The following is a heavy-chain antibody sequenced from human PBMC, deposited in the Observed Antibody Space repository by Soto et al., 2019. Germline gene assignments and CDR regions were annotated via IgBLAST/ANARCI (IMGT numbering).Heavy chain of an antibody. V-gene: IGHV3-23*01. D-gene: IGHD3-10*01. CDR2: IGVGGGDR. CDR3: ARVRFGELV. CDR1: GFTFSSYA. Sequence: EVQLLESGGGLVQPGGSLRLSCAASGFTFSSYAMSWVRQAQGKGLEWVSIIGVGGGDRYYPESVKCRFTISRDNSRDTLYLEMNSLRDEDTAVYYCARVRFGELVWGQGTLVTVSS. J-gene: IGHJ4*02.